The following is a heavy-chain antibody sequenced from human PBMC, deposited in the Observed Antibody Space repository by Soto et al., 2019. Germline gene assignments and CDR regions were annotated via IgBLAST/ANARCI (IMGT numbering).Heavy chain of an antibody. CDR2: IIPIFGTA. V-gene: IGHV1-69*01. Sequence: QVQLVQSGAEVKKPGSSVKVSCKASGGTFSSYAISWVRQAPGQGLEWMGGIIPIFGTANYAQKFQGRVTITADEATSTAYMELSSLGSDDTAVYYWARRDCSGGSCYHNLGMAVWGQGTTVTVSS. CDR3: ARRDCSGGSCYHNLGMAV. D-gene: IGHD2-15*01. CDR1: GGTFSSYA. J-gene: IGHJ6*02.